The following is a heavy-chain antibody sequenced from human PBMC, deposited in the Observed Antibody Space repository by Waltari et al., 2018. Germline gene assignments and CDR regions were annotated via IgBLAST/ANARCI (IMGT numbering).Heavy chain of an antibody. CDR3: ARRLSSGWSPYYFDY. Sequence: QVQLVESGGGVVQPGRSLSLACAASGFTFSSYCLPWVRRAPGKGLEWAAGIWYDGRNKYYADSVKVRFTISRDNSKNTLYRQMNSLRAEDTAVYYCARRLSSGWSPYYFDYWGQGTLVTVSS. CDR2: IWYDGRNK. CDR1: GFTFSSYC. V-gene: IGHV3-33*01. J-gene: IGHJ4*02. D-gene: IGHD6-19*01.